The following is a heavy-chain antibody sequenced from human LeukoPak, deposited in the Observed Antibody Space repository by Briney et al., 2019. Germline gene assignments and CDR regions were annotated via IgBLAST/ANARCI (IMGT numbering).Heavy chain of an antibody. V-gene: IGHV3-74*01. CDR1: GFTFSSFW. J-gene: IGHJ4*02. CDR2: IKGDGSST. Sequence: GGSLRLSCAASGFTFSSFWMHWVRQAPGKGLVWVSRIKGDGSSTSYADSVKGRFTISRDNAKNTLYLQMNSLRAEDTAVYYCARDLDDGGYSNFEYWGQGTLVTVSS. D-gene: IGHD4-23*01. CDR3: ARDLDDGGYSNFEY.